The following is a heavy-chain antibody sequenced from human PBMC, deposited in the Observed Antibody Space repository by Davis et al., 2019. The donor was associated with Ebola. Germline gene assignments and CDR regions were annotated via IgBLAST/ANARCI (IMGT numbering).Heavy chain of an antibody. CDR2: IIPIFGTA. V-gene: IGHV1-69*13. Sequence: SVKVSCKASGGTFSSYAISWVRQAPGQGLEWMGGIIPIFGTANYAQKFQGRVTITADESTSTAYMELSSLRSEDTAVYYCAGDSGYDKGTLFDYWGQGTLVTVSS. CDR3: AGDSGYDKGTLFDY. CDR1: GGTFSSYA. J-gene: IGHJ4*02. D-gene: IGHD5-12*01.